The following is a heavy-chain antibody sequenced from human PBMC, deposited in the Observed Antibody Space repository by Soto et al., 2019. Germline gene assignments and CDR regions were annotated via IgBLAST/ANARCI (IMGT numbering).Heavy chain of an antibody. Sequence: PGRSLRLSCAASGFTVNSDYMSWVRQAPGKGLEWVSVIYSGGSTYYADSAKGRFTISRDNSKNTLYLQMNSLRAEDTAVYYCARGRSGYSSAYEYWGQGTLVTVSP. CDR1: GFTVNSDY. CDR2: IYSGGST. J-gene: IGHJ4*02. D-gene: IGHD5-18*01. CDR3: ARGRSGYSSAYEY. V-gene: IGHV3-53*01.